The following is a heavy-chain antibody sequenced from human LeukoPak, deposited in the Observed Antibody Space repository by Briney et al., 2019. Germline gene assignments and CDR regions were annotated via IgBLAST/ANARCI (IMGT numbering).Heavy chain of an antibody. Sequence: SSETLSLTRTVSGGSISLYYWSWIRQPAGKGLEWVVRIYTRGSTNYNPSLKSRVTMSVDTSKNQFSLKLSSVTAADTAVYYCARDPLTNYDSSGYYWYFDLWGRGTLVTVSS. D-gene: IGHD3-22*01. CDR2: IYTRGST. V-gene: IGHV4-4*07. J-gene: IGHJ2*01. CDR1: GGSISLYY. CDR3: ARDPLTNYDSSGYYWYFDL.